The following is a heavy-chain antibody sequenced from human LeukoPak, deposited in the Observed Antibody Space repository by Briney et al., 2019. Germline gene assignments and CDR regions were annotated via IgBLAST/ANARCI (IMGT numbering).Heavy chain of an antibody. Sequence: GGSLSLSCAASGFTFSSYAMSWVRQAPGKGLEGVSAISVSGGSTYYADSVKGRFTISRDNSKNTLYLQMNSLRAEDTAVYYCAKEFGSGYYYVPYSFDYWGQGSLVTVSS. V-gene: IGHV3-23*01. CDR2: ISVSGGST. D-gene: IGHD3-22*01. J-gene: IGHJ4*02. CDR1: GFTFSSYA. CDR3: AKEFGSGYYYVPYSFDY.